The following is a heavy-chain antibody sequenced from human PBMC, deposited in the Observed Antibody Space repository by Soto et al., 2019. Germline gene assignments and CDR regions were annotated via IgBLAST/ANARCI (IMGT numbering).Heavy chain of an antibody. CDR1: GGSMISYC. J-gene: IGHJ4*02. V-gene: IGHV4-59*12. Sequence: SSETLSLTCTVSGGSMISYCWSWIRQPPGKGLEWIGFIYYAGSTKYNPSLNSRVTISVDTSKNQFSLKVTSVTAEDTAVYFCAKDYPLAGPGSVAVPAHFDAWGQGTLVTVSS. CDR3: AKDYPLAGPGSVAVPAHFDA. CDR2: IYYAGST. D-gene: IGHD6-19*01.